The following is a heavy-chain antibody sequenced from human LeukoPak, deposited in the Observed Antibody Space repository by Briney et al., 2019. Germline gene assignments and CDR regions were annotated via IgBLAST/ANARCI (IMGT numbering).Heavy chain of an antibody. D-gene: IGHD6-13*01. J-gene: IGHJ3*01. CDR3: ARHSSSWSFGD. CDR2: IYNSGST. Sequence: PSETLSLTCTVSGGSINSYYWTWIRQPPGKGLEWIGYIYNSGSTNYNPSLKSRVTISVDTSKNQFSLMLSSVTAADTAVYYCARHSSSWSFGDWGQGTMVTVSS. CDR1: GGSINSYY. V-gene: IGHV4-59*08.